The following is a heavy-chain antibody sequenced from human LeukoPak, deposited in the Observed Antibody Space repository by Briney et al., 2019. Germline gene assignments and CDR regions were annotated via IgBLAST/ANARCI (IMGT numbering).Heavy chain of an antibody. D-gene: IGHD3-3*01. V-gene: IGHV3-30-3*01. CDR2: LSYDGSNN. Sequence: GGSLRLSCAASGFTFSDYAIHWVRQAPGKGLEWVAVLSYDGSNNHYADSVKGRFTVSRDNSKNTLYLQMNSLRAEDTAVYYCARDRRPDFWSGYWRGYYYYMDVWGKGTTVTVSS. CDR1: GFTFSDYA. J-gene: IGHJ6*03. CDR3: ARDRRPDFWSGYWRGYYYYMDV.